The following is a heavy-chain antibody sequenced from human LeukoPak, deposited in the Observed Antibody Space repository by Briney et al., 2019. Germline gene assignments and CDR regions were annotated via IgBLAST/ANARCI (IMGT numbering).Heavy chain of an antibody. V-gene: IGHV3-21*01. J-gene: IGHJ4*02. D-gene: IGHD2/OR15-2a*01. CDR3: ARDQGFLDY. CDR1: GFTFSSCS. Sequence: PGGSLRLSCAASGFTFSSCSMNWVRQAPGKGLEWVSSITTGSTYIYYADSVKGRFTISRDNSKNSLYLQMNSLRAEDTAVYYCARDQGFLDYWGQGTLVTVSS. CDR2: ITTGSTYI.